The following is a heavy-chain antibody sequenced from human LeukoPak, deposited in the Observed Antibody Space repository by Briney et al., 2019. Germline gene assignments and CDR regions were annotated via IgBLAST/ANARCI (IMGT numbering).Heavy chain of an antibody. V-gene: IGHV1-46*01. J-gene: IGHJ5*02. CDR3: ARDNSVEDTAWWFDP. CDR1: GYTFTSYY. D-gene: IGHD4-23*01. CDR2: INPSGGST. Sequence: ASVKVSCKASGYTFTSYYMHWVRQAPGQGLEWMGIINPSGGSTSYAQKFQGRVTMTRDVSMSTDYMELSSLRSEDTAVYYCARDNSVEDTAWWFDPWGQGTLVTVSS.